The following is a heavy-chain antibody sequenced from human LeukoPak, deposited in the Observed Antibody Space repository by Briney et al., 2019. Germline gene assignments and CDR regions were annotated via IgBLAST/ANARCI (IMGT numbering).Heavy chain of an antibody. CDR1: GGSINSGSYY. V-gene: IGHV4-61*09. CDR3: AREDYDDSGGWYFDL. J-gene: IGHJ2*01. D-gene: IGHD3-3*01. Sequence: SETLSLTCTVSGGSINSGSYYWSWIRQPAGKGLEWIGHFYISGHTTYNPSLKSRVAISVDTSKNQFSLKMNSVTAADTAVYYCAREDYDDSGGWYFDLWGRGTLVTVSS. CDR2: FYISGHT.